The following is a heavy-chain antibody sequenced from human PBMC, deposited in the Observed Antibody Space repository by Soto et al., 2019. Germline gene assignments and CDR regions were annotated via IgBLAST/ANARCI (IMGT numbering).Heavy chain of an antibody. D-gene: IGHD2-15*01. Sequence: ASVKVSCKASGGTFSSYTISWVRQAPGQGLEWMGRIIPILGIANYAQKFQGRVTITADKSTSTAYMELSSLRSEDTAVYYCARGRADIVVVVAAYYDAYDIWG. J-gene: IGHJ3*02. CDR1: GGTFSSYT. V-gene: IGHV1-69*02. CDR2: IIPILGIA. CDR3: ARGRADIVVVVAAYYDAYDI.